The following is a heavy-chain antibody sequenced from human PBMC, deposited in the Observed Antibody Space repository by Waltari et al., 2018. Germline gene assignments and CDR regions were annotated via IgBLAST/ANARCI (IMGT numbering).Heavy chain of an antibody. V-gene: IGHV4-38-2*02. CDR3: ARDPEKAAMEYYFDY. D-gene: IGHD5-18*01. J-gene: IGHJ4*02. CDR2: TYHSGST. CDR1: GYSISSGYY. Sequence: QVQLQESGPGLVKPSETLSLTCAVSGYSISSGYYWGWIRQPPGKGLEWIGSTYHSGSTYSNPPLKIRFTISVATSKNQFSLKLSSVTAADTAVYDCARDPEKAAMEYYFDYWGQGTLVTVSS.